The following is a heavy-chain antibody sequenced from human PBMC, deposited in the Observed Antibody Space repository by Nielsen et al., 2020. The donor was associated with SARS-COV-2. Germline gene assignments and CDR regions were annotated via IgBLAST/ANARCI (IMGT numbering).Heavy chain of an antibody. CDR1: GGTINDYY. J-gene: IGHJ4*02. D-gene: IGHD3-10*01. V-gene: IGHV4-59*01. Sequence: SETLSLTCSVSGGTINDYYWSWIRQPPGKGLEWIGYIYESGCANYNPSLKSRVNISVDTSKNQFSLRLSSVTAADTAVYYCARGLLLLWFGDPSKNYFDFWGPGTLVTVSS. CDR3: ARGLLLLWFGDPSKNYFDF. CDR2: IYESGCA.